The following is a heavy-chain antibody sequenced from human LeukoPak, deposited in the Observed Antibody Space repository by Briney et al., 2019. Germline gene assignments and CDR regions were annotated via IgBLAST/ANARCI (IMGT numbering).Heavy chain of an antibody. D-gene: IGHD6-19*01. CDR1: GGSISSYY. CDR3: ASFSRYSSGWYGYFDY. CDR2: IYTSGST. V-gene: IGHV4-4*07. J-gene: IGHJ4*02. Sequence: SETLSLTCTVSGGSISSYYWSWIRQPAGKGLEWIGRIYTSGSTIYNPSLKSRVTMSVDTSKNQFSLKLSSVTAADTAVYYCASFSRYSSGWYGYFDYWGQGTLVTVSS.